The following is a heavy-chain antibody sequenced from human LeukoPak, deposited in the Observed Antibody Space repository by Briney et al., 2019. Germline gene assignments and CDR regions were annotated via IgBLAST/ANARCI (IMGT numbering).Heavy chain of an antibody. CDR1: GYTFISYD. V-gene: IGHV1-18*01. CDR2: ISAYNGNT. Sequence: ASVKVSCKASGYTFISYDINWVRQAPGQGLEWMGWISAYNGNTNYAQKLQGRVIMTTDTSTSTAYMELRSLRSDDTAVYYCARVARGSSPYYFDYWGQGTLVTVSS. D-gene: IGHD2-2*01. CDR3: ARVARGSSPYYFDY. J-gene: IGHJ4*02.